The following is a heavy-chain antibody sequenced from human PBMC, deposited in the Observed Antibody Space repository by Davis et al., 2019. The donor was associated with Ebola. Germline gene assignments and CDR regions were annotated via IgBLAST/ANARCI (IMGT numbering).Heavy chain of an antibody. D-gene: IGHD6-19*01. CDR2: IYDHST. V-gene: IGHV3-53*05. CDR3: ATTQWLREFDN. J-gene: IGHJ4*02. CDR1: GFTVSSNH. Sequence: GESLKISCTASGFTVSSNHMSWVRQAPGKGLEWVSVIYDHSTAYADSVTGRFIISSDKSNNTLYLEMNSLRVDDTAVYYCATTQWLREFDNWGQGTLVTVSS.